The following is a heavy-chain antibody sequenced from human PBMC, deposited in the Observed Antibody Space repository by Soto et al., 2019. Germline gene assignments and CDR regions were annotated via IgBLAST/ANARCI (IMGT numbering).Heavy chain of an antibody. J-gene: IGHJ4*02. Sequence: PGGSLRLSCAASGFTFDDYAMHWVRQAPGKGLEWVSGISWNSGSIGYADSVKGRFTISRDNAKNSLYLQMNSLRAEDTALYYCAKDGYSYGTTDLVQFDYWGQGTLVTVSS. CDR1: GFTFDDYA. V-gene: IGHV3-9*01. CDR3: AKDGYSYGTTDLVQFDY. CDR2: ISWNSGSI. D-gene: IGHD5-18*01.